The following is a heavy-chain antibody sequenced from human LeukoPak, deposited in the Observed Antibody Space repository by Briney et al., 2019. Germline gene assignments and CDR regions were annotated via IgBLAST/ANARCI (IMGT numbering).Heavy chain of an antibody. Sequence: GGSLRLSCAASEFTFSSYAMNWVRQAPGKGLEWVSAISGSGGSTYYADSVKGRFTISRDNSKNTLYLQMNSLRAEDTALYYCAKLDRIAAPGTWADYWGQGTLVTVSS. CDR2: ISGSGGST. J-gene: IGHJ4*02. CDR1: EFTFSSYA. D-gene: IGHD6-13*01. V-gene: IGHV3-23*01. CDR3: AKLDRIAAPGTWADY.